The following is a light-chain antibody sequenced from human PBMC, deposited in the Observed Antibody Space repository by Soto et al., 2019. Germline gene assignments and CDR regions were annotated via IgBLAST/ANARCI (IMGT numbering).Light chain of an antibody. CDR3: QMYNNWVGT. J-gene: IGKJ4*01. Sequence: EFVLTQSPGTLSLSPGERATLSCGASQSVSSSYLAWYQQKPGQAPRLLIYGAATRATGIPARFSGSGSGTDFTLTINSLQSEDFAVYYCQMYNNWVGTFGGGTKVDIK. CDR1: QSVSSSY. V-gene: IGKV3-15*01. CDR2: GAA.